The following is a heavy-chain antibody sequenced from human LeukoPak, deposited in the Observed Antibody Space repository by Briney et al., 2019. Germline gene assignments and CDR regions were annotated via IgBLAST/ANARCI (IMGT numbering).Heavy chain of an antibody. Sequence: GASVKVSCKASGGTFSSYAISWVRQAPGQGLEWMRGIIPIFGTANYAQKFQGRVTITADKSTSTAYMELSSLRSEDTAVYHCARVAAEVVGLPGVTGFGWLRRDYYYMDVWGKGTTVTVSS. D-gene: IGHD2-2*01. CDR1: GGTFSSYA. V-gene: IGHV1-69*06. J-gene: IGHJ6*03. CDR3: ARVAAEVVGLPGVTGFGWLRRDYYYMDV. CDR2: IIPIFGTA.